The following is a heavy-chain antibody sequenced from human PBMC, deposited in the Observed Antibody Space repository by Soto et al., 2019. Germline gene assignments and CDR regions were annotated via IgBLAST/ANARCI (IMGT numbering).Heavy chain of an antibody. CDR2: ISYDGSNK. D-gene: IGHD2-15*01. V-gene: IGHV3-30-3*01. Sequence: QVQLVESGGGVVQPGRSLRLSCAASGFTFSSYAMHWVRQAPGKGLEWVAVISYDGSNKYYADSVKGRFTISRDNSKNTLYLQMNSLRAEDTAVYYCARALLGYCSGGSCSIFDYWGQGTLVTVSS. J-gene: IGHJ4*02. CDR1: GFTFSSYA. CDR3: ARALLGYCSGGSCSIFDY.